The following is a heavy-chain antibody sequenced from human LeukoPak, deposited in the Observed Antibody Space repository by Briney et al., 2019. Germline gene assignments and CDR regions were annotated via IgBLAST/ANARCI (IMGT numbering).Heavy chain of an antibody. CDR2: ISAYNGNT. V-gene: IGHV1-18*01. CDR1: GYTFTSYG. D-gene: IGHD3-16*01. J-gene: IGHJ4*02. Sequence: ASVKVSCKDSGYTFTSYGICWVRQAPGQGLEWMGWISAYNGNTNYAQRLQGRVTMTTDTSTSTAYMELRSLRSDDTAVYYCARDWAYVIDFWGQGTLVTVSS. CDR3: ARDWAYVIDF.